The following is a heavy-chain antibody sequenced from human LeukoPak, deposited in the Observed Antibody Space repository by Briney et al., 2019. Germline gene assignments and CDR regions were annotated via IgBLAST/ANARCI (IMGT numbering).Heavy chain of an antibody. CDR2: ISYDGSNK. J-gene: IGHJ5*02. D-gene: IGHD3-3*01. CDR3: AKEWKFLEWLPWFDP. V-gene: IGHV3-30*18. CDR1: GFTFSSYG. Sequence: GGSLRLSCAASGFTFSSYGMHRVRQAPGKGLEWVAVISYDGSNKYYADSVKGRFTISRDNSKNTLYLQMNSLRAEDTAVYYCAKEWKFLEWLPWFDPWGQGTLVTVSS.